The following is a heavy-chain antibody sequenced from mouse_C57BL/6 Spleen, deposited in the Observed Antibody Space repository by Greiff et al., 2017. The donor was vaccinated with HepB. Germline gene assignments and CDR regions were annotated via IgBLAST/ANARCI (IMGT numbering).Heavy chain of an antibody. Sequence: DVQLQESGPELVKPGASVKMSCKASGYTFTDYNMHWVKQSHGKSLEWIGYINPNNGGTSYNQKFKGKATLTVNKSSSTAYMELRSLTSEDSAVYYCARSYGSSYWYFDVWGTGTTVTVSS. CDR3: ARSYGSSYWYFDV. V-gene: IGHV1-22*01. CDR1: GYTFTDYN. D-gene: IGHD1-1*01. J-gene: IGHJ1*03. CDR2: INPNNGGT.